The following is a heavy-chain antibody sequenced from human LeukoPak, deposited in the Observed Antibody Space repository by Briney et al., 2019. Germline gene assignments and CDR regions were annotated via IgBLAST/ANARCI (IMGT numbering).Heavy chain of an antibody. V-gene: IGHV3-23*01. CDR2: ISGSGGST. Sequence: PGGSLRLSCAASGFTFSSYAMSWVREAPGKGLEWVSAISGSGGSTYYADSVKGRFTISRDNSKNTLYLQMNSLRAEDTAVYSCANFVRRVWRAFDIWGQGTMVTVSS. CDR1: GFTFSSYA. CDR3: ANFVRRVWRAFDI. D-gene: IGHD3-16*02. J-gene: IGHJ3*02.